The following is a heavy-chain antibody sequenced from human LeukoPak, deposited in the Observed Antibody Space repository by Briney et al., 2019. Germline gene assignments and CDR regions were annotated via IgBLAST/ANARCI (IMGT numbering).Heavy chain of an antibody. CDR2: LSGIGDNT. Sequence: PGGALRLSCAASGFTISSYAICGVRQPPAKEVEGVSSLSGIGDNTYYADSLKGRFTISRDNSKNTLYLQMNSLRVEDTAVYYCAKDLTLIGRGDALDIWGQGTMVTVSS. CDR1: GFTISSYA. D-gene: IGHD3-10*01. V-gene: IGHV3-23*01. J-gene: IGHJ3*02. CDR3: AKDLTLIGRGDALDI.